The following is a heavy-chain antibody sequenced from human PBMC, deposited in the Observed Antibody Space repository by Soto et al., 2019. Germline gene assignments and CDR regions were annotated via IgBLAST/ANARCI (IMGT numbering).Heavy chain of an antibody. CDR1: GFTFSSYV. D-gene: IGHD2-2*01. CDR3: AREGDFVVVPAAMPVPYGMAV. V-gene: IGHV3-48*02. Sequence: GGSLRLSCAASGFTFSSYVMHWVRQAPGKGLEWVSYISSSSSTIYYADSVKGRFTISRDNAKNSLYLQMNSLRDEDTAVYYCAREGDFVVVPAAMPVPYGMAVWGQGTTVTVSS. CDR2: ISSSSSTI. J-gene: IGHJ6*02.